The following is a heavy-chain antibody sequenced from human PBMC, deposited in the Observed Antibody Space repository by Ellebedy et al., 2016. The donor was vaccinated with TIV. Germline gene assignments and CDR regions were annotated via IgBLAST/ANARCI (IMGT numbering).Heavy chain of an antibody. J-gene: IGHJ4*02. V-gene: IGHV5-51*01. CDR3: ARHAGSWFSVGSKAVVY. CDR1: GYSFTDYW. D-gene: IGHD6-13*01. Sequence: KVSCRGFGYSFTDYWIGWARQMPGKGLEWMGIIYPGDSDIRYSPSFQGQVTISADKSISTAYLQWSSLKASDTAMYYCARHAGSWFSVGSKAVVYWGQGTLVTVSS. CDR2: IYPGDSDI.